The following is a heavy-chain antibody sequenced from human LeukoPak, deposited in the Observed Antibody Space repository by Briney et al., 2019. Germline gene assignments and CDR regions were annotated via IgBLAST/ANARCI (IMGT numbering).Heavy chain of an antibody. CDR3: TRDLGSGSHAYSDY. D-gene: IGHD3-16*01. CDR2: IRSKAYGGTT. Sequence: GGSLRLSCTASGFTFGDYAMSWVRQAPGKGLEWVGFIRSKAYGGTTEYAASVKGRFTISRDDSKSIAYLQMNSLKTEDTAVYYCTRDLGSGSHAYSDYWGQGTLVTVSS. J-gene: IGHJ4*02. V-gene: IGHV3-49*04. CDR1: GFTFGDYA.